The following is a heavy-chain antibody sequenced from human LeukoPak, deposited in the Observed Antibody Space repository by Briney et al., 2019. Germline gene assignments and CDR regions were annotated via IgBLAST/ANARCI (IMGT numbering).Heavy chain of an antibody. V-gene: IGHV3-48*01. Sequence: GGSLRLSCAASGFTFSDYTMNWVRQAPGKGLEWLSYITRSSSPIYYADSVKGRFTISRDNSKNTLYLQMNSLRADDTAVYYCARGIGAAAPFYFDYWGQGTLVTVSS. CDR1: GFTFSDYT. J-gene: IGHJ4*02. CDR3: ARGIGAAAPFYFDY. D-gene: IGHD6-13*01. CDR2: ITRSSSPI.